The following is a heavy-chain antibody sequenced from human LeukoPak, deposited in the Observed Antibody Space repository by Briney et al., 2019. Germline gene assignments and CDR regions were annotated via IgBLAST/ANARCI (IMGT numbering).Heavy chain of an antibody. CDR3: ARVPGYSSGWYWFDP. CDR2: INHSGST. CDR1: GGSFSGYY. Sequence: PSETLSLTWAVYGGSFSGYYWSWIRQPQGKGLDGIGEINHSGSTNYNPSLKSRVTISVDTSKNQFSLKLSSVTAADTAVYYCARVPGYSSGWYWFDPWGQGTLVTVSS. D-gene: IGHD6-19*01. V-gene: IGHV4-34*01. J-gene: IGHJ5*02.